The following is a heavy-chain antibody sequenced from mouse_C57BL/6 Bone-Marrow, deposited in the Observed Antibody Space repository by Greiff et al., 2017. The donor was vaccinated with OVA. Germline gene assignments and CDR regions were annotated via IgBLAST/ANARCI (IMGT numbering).Heavy chain of an antibody. D-gene: IGHD2-1*01. Sequence: VQLQQSGAELVKPGASVKLSCKASGYTFTSYWMQWVKQRPGQGLEWIGEIDPSDSYTNYNQKFKGKATLTVDTSSSTAYMQLSSLTSEDSAVYYCAGGNFRGYWGQGTTLTVSS. J-gene: IGHJ2*01. CDR1: GYTFTSYW. CDR3: AGGNFRGY. CDR2: IDPSDSYT. V-gene: IGHV1-50*01.